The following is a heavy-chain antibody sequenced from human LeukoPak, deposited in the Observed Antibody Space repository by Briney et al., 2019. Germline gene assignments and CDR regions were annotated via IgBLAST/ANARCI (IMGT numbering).Heavy chain of an antibody. CDR3: ARTTEGGYTYDYFYYYYMDV. J-gene: IGHJ6*03. Sequence: PSETLSLTCAVYGTSFSGYYWSWIRQPPGKGLEWIGDINHRGSTNYNPSLKSRVTISVDTSKNQFSLKLSSVTAADTAVYYCARTTEGGYTYDYFYYYYMDVWGKGTTVTISS. D-gene: IGHD5-18*01. CDR2: INHRGST. V-gene: IGHV4-34*01. CDR1: GTSFSGYY.